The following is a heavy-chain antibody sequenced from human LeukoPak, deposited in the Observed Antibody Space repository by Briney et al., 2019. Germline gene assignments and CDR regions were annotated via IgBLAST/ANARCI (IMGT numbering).Heavy chain of an antibody. CDR2: INPSGGST. CDR3: ARDSEGAASGFDY. V-gene: IGHV1-46*01. D-gene: IGHD6-13*01. J-gene: IGHJ4*02. CDR1: VYTFTSYY. Sequence: ASVTVSCKSSVYTFTSYYMHWVRQAPGQGLEWMGIINPSGGSTSNAQKFQGRVTMTRDMSTSTVYMELSSLRSEDTAVYYCARDSEGAASGFDYWGQGTLVTVSS.